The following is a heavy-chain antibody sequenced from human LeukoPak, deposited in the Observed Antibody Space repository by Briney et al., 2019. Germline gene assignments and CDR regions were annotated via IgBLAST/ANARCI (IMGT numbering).Heavy chain of an antibody. CDR1: GFTLSNYW. J-gene: IGHJ4*02. D-gene: IGHD1-1*01. V-gene: IGHV3-74*01. Sequence: GGSLRLSCAASGFTLSNYWMNWVRQVPGKGLVWVSHINSDGSNIRYADSVKGRFTISRDNSKNTLYLQMNNLRVDDTAVYYCAKKGQADDDGKPDWGQGTLVTVSS. CDR2: INSDGSNI. CDR3: AKKGQADDDGKPD.